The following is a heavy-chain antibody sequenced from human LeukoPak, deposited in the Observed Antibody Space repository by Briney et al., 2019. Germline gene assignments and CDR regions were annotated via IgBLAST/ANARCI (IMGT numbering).Heavy chain of an antibody. CDR3: ARVVCRYCSSWEYYYYYYMDV. CDR2: IYYSGST. V-gene: IGHV4-30-4*08. CDR1: GGSISSGDYY. J-gene: IGHJ6*03. D-gene: IGHD2-2*01. Sequence: PSETLSLTCTVSGGSISSGDYYWSWIRQPPGKGLEWIGYIYYSGSTYYNPSLKSRVTISVDTSKNQFSLKLSSVTAADTAVYYCARVVCRYCSSWEYYYYYYMDVWGKGTTVTVSS.